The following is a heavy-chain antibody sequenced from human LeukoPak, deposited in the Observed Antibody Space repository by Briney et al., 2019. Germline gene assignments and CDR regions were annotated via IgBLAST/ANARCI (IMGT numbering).Heavy chain of an antibody. CDR3: ARLGYSGYDFGPTPFDY. D-gene: IGHD5-12*01. CDR1: GGSISSSSYY. J-gene: IGHJ4*02. Sequence: TSETLSLTCTVSGGSISSSSYYWGWIRQPPGKGLEWIGSIYYSGSTYYNPSLKSRVAISVDTSKNQFSLKLSSVTAADTAVYYCARLGYSGYDFGPTPFDYWGQGTLVTVSS. CDR2: IYYSGST. V-gene: IGHV4-39*01.